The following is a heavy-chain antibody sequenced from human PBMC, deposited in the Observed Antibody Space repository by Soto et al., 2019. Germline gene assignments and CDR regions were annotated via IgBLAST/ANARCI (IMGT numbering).Heavy chain of an antibody. CDR3: ARDHPKWELRQTDY. D-gene: IGHD1-26*01. J-gene: IGHJ4*02. V-gene: IGHV3-21*01. CDR1: GFTFSSYS. Sequence: LILSCAASGFTFSSYSMNWVRQAPGKGLEWVSSISSSSSYIYYADSVKGRFTISRDNAKNSLYLQMNSLRAEDTAVYYCARDHPKWELRQTDYWGQGTLVTVSS. CDR2: ISSSSSYI.